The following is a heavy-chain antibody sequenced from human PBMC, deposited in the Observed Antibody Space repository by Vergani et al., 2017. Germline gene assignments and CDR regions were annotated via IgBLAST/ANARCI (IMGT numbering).Heavy chain of an antibody. CDR2: LSASDRRT. CDR1: GFTFIMHA. CDR3: AKVGRSEVAGTFGAFDI. J-gene: IGHJ3*02. D-gene: IGHD6-19*01. V-gene: IGHV3-23*01. Sequence: EVQLLESGGDLVQPGGSLRLSCAASGFTFIMHAMIWVRQAPGKGLVWVSTLSASDRRTHFADSVKGRFTIARDESKDTLFLHMNSLRPEDTAVYYCAKVGRSEVAGTFGAFDIWGQGTMVTVSS.